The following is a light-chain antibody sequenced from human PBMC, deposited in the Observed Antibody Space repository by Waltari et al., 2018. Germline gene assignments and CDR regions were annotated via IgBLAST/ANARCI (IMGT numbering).Light chain of an antibody. CDR3: CSYAGSYTYV. J-gene: IGLJ1*01. V-gene: IGLV2-11*01. Sequence: QSALPQPRPVSGSPGQSVPIPCPGTSSDVGGYNYVPRYQQHPGKAPNLMIYDVSKRPSGVPDRFSGSKSGTTASLTISGLQAEDEADYYCCSYAGSYTYVFGTGTKVTVL. CDR1: SSDVGGYNY. CDR2: DVS.